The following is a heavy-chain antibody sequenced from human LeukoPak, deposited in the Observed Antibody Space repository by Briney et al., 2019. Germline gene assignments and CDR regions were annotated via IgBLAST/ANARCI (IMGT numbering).Heavy chain of an antibody. Sequence: GGSLRLSCAASGFTFSSYSMNWVRQAPGKGLEWVSSISSSSSYIYYADSVKGRFTISRDNAENSLYLQMNSLRAEDTAVYYCARDISGISYSSSYYFDYWGQGTLVTVSS. CDR3: ARDISGISYSSSYYFDY. CDR1: GFTFSSYS. J-gene: IGHJ4*02. D-gene: IGHD6-6*01. CDR2: ISSSSSYI. V-gene: IGHV3-21*01.